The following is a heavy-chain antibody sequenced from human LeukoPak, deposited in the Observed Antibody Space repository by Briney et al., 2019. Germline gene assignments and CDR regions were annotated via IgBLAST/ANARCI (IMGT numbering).Heavy chain of an antibody. CDR1: GGTLSSYA. CDR2: IIPIFGTA. CDR3: ARVNYGDQEYYFDY. Sequence: ASVKVSCKASGGTLSSYAISWVRQAPGQGLEWMGGIIPIFGTANYAQKFQGRVTITTDESTSTAYMELSSLRSEDTAVYYCARVNYGDQEYYFDYWGQGTLVTVSS. V-gene: IGHV1-69*05. J-gene: IGHJ4*02. D-gene: IGHD4-17*01.